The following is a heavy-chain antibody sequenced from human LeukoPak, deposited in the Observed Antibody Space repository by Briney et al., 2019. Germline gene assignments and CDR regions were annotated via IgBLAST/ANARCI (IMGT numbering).Heavy chain of an antibody. D-gene: IGHD2-21*02. J-gene: IGHJ3*02. CDR1: GGSISSGSYY. CDR2: IYTSGST. CDR3: ARDGDWSAFDI. V-gene: IGHV4-61*02. Sequence: PSETLSLTCTVSGGSISSGSYYWSWIRQPAGKGLEWIGRIYTSGSTNYNPSLKSRVTISVDTSKNQFSLKLSSVTAADTAVYYCARDGDWSAFDIWGQGTMVTVSS.